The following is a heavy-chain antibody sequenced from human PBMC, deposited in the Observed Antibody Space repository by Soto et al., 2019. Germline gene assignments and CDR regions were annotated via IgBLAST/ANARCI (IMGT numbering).Heavy chain of an antibody. CDR3: ARHAYCSSTSCYGGPYYYYYYMDV. J-gene: IGHJ6*03. CDR2: IYCSGST. CDR1: GGSISSYY. V-gene: IGHV4-59*08. D-gene: IGHD2-2*01. Sequence: QVQLQESGPGLVKPSETLSLTCTVSGGSISSYYWSWIRQPPGKGLDWLGYIYCSGSTNYNPSLKSRVTLSVYTSNYQFALKLSSVTAADTAVYYCARHAYCSSTSCYGGPYYYYYYMDVWRKGTTVTVSS.